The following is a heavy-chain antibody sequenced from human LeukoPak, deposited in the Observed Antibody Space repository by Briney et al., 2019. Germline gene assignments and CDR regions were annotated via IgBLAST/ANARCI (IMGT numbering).Heavy chain of an antibody. J-gene: IGHJ4*02. CDR2: MNPNSGNT. CDR3: ARASITIFGVVITHPFDY. Sequence: GASVKVSCKASGYTFTSYDINWVRQATGQGLEWMGWMNPNSGNTGYAQKFQGRVTITRNTSISTAYMELSSLRSEDTAVYYCARASITIFGVVITHPFDYWGQGTLVTVSS. CDR1: GYTFTSYD. V-gene: IGHV1-8*03. D-gene: IGHD3-3*01.